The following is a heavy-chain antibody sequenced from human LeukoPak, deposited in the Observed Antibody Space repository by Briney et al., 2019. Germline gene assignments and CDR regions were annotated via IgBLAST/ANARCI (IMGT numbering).Heavy chain of an antibody. Sequence: SQTLSLTCTVSGGSISSGDYYWSWIRQPPGKGLEWIGYIYYSGSTYYNPSLKSRVTISVDTSKNQFSLKLSSVPAAGTAVYYCARGPGYSSGWVFDYWGQGTLVTVSS. CDR1: GGSISSGDYY. V-gene: IGHV4-30-4*08. J-gene: IGHJ4*02. D-gene: IGHD6-19*01. CDR3: ARGPGYSSGWVFDY. CDR2: IYYSGST.